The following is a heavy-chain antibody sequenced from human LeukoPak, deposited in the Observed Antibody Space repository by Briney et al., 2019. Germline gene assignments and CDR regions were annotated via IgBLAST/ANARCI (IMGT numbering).Heavy chain of an antibody. D-gene: IGHD6-13*01. CDR2: INPNSGGT. CDR3: ARDLMGSSSPDY. CDR1: GYTFTGYD. V-gene: IGHV1-2*02. Sequence: ASVKVSCKASGYTFTGYDMHWVRQAPGQGLEWMGWINPNSGGTNYAQKFQGRVTMTRDTSISTAYMELSRLRSDDTAVYYCARDLMGSSSPDYWGQGTLVTVSS. J-gene: IGHJ4*02.